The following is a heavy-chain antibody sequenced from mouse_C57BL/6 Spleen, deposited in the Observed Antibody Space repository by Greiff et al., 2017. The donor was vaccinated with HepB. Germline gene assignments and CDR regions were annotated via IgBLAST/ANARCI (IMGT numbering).Heavy chain of an antibody. CDR1: GYSFTGYY. J-gene: IGHJ2*01. D-gene: IGHD1-1*01. Sequence: EVKLMESGPELVKPGASVKISCKASGYSFTGYYMNWVKQSPEKSLEWIGEINPSTGGTTYNQKFKAKATLTVDKSSSTAYMQLKSLTSEDSAVYYCASPYYYGSSPFDYWGQGTTLTVSS. CDR3: ASPYYYGSSPFDY. CDR2: INPSTGGT. V-gene: IGHV1-42*01.